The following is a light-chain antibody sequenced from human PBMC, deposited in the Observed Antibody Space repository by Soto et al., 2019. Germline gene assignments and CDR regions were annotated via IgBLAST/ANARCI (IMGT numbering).Light chain of an antibody. CDR3: QQYYSTPLT. CDR1: QGIRND. V-gene: IGKV1-6*01. Sequence: AIQITQTPSSLSASVGDRVTITCRASQGIRNDLGWYQQKPGKAPKLLIFAASSLQSGVPSRFSGSGSGTDFTLTISSLQAEDVAVYYCQQYYSTPLTFGGGTKVDI. CDR2: AAS. J-gene: IGKJ4*01.